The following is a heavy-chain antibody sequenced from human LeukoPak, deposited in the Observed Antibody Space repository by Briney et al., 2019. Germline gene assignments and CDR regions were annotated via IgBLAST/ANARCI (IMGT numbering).Heavy chain of an antibody. CDR3: AANPGGFCSSGDCYGEAP. Sequence: PSKTLSITCACTDASFIGYYWCWIRQPPGKVFDWIGECYHSGSTNYNPSLKSRVTISVDTSKNQFSLKLSSVTAADTAVYYCAANPGGFCSSGDCYGEAPWGQGTLVTVSS. D-gene: IGHD2-15*01. J-gene: IGHJ5*02. CDR1: DASFIGYY. CDR2: CYHSGST. V-gene: IGHV4-34*01.